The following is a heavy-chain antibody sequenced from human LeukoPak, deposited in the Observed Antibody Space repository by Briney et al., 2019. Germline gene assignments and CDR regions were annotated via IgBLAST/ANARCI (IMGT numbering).Heavy chain of an antibody. CDR2: INPNSGGT. CDR1: GYTFTGYY. D-gene: IGHD3-10*01. J-gene: IGHJ4*02. Sequence: ASVKVSCKTSGYTFTGYYIHWVRQAPGQGLEWMGWINPNSGGTNYAQKFQGRVTMTRDTSISTAYMELSRLTSDDTAIYYCARDLSYYGSGSYYFDYWGQGTLVTVSS. CDR3: ARDLSYYGSGSYYFDY. V-gene: IGHV1-2*02.